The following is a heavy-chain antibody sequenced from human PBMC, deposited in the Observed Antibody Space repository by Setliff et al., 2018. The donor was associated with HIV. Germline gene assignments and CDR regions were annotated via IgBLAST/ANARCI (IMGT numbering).Heavy chain of an antibody. CDR1: GYTFTGSY. Sequence: ASVKVSCKASGYTFTGSYMHWVRQAPGQGLEWMGLINPSGGTTIYAQKLPGRVTMTTDTSTSTVYMELRSLRSDDTAVYYCARVPYRSAWFSGGHDAFDVWGQGTMVTVSS. J-gene: IGHJ3*01. CDR2: INPSGGTT. D-gene: IGHD6-19*01. V-gene: IGHV1-46*01. CDR3: ARVPYRSAWFSGGHDAFDV.